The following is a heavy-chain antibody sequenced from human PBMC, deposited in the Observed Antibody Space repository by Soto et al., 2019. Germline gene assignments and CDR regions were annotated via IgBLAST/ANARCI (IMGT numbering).Heavy chain of an antibody. CDR1: GFTFSSYA. D-gene: IGHD6-19*01. V-gene: IGHV3-30-3*01. J-gene: IGHJ6*02. CDR2: ISFDGGNK. CDR3: ARSMGPYPYSSGWPYYYYGMDV. Sequence: QVQLVESGGGVVQPGRSLRLSCAASGFTFSSYAMHWVRQAPGKGLEWVAVISFDGGNKYYTESVKGRFTISRDNSKNTLYLQMNSLRAEDTAVYYCARSMGPYPYSSGWPYYYYGMDVWGQGTTVTVSS.